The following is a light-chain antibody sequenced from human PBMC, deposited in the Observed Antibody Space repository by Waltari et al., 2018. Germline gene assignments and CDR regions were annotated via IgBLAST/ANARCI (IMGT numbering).Light chain of an antibody. V-gene: IGKV6-21*02. CDR1: QNIGTS. J-gene: IGKJ2*01. CDR2: FAS. Sequence: EIVLTQSPDFQSVTPTEKVTIPCRASQNIGTSFHWYQQKPDQSPKLLIKFASESISGVPSRFSGSGSGTDFTLTIDSLEAEDAATYYCLQSRTLPYTFGQGTKLEIK. CDR3: LQSRTLPYT.